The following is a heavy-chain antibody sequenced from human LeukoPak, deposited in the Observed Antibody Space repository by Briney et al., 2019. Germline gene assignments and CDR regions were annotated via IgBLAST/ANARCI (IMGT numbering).Heavy chain of an antibody. CDR3: AKELISSGSVFDY. V-gene: IGHV3-33*06. D-gene: IGHD1-26*01. CDR2: IWSDGSGK. CDR1: GFTFSSYG. J-gene: IGHJ4*02. Sequence: GGSLRLSCAASGFTFSSYGMHWVRQAPGKGLEWLAIIWSDGSGKFYADSVKGRFTVSRDNSKNTLYLQMDSLRAEDTALYYCAKELISSGSVFDYWSQGALVTVSS.